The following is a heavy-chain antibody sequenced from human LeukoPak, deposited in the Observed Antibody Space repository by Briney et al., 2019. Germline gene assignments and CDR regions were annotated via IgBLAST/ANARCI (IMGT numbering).Heavy chain of an antibody. D-gene: IGHD2-2*01. CDR2: IYYSGST. CDR1: GGSISSGGSY. CDR3: ARGPRLGYCSSTSCRRKNWFDP. Sequence: SETLSLTCTVSGGSISSGGSYWSWIRQHPGKGLEWIGYIYYSGSTYYNPSLKSRVTISVDTSKNQFSLKLSSVTAADTAVYYCARGPRLGYCSSTSCRRKNWFDPWGQGTLVTVSS. V-gene: IGHV4-31*03. J-gene: IGHJ5*02.